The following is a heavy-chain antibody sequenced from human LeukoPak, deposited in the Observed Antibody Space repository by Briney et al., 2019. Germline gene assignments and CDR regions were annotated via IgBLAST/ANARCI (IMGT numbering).Heavy chain of an antibody. CDR3: ARDQGGSRRYYYYYYMDV. CDR1: GYTFTSYY. CDR2: INPSGGST. D-gene: IGHD2-15*01. Sequence: ASLKVSCKASGYTFTSYYMHWVRQAPGQGLEWMGIINPSGGSTSYAQKFQGRVTMTRDTSPSTVYMELRSLRSEDTAVYYCARDQGGSRRYYYYYYMDVWGKGTTITVSS. V-gene: IGHV1-46*01. J-gene: IGHJ6*03.